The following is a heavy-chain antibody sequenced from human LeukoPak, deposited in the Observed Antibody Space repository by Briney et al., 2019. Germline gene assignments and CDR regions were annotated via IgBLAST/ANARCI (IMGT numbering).Heavy chain of an antibody. J-gene: IGHJ5*02. Sequence: GCSLRLSCAASGFTVSSYWMSWVRQAPGKGLEWVANIKQDGSEKYYVDSVKGRFTISRDNAKNSLYLQMNSLSAEDTALYYCARGGGYCTNGVCYGGWNNWFDPWGQGTLVTVSS. CDR2: IKQDGSEK. V-gene: IGHV3-7*01. CDR3: ARGGGYCTNGVCYGGWNNWFDP. CDR1: GFTVSSYW. D-gene: IGHD2-8*01.